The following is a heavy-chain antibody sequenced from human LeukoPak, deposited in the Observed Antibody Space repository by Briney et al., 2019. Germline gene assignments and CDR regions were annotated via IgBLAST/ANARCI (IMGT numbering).Heavy chain of an antibody. D-gene: IGHD1-26*01. CDR2: IRSEADGGTT. CDR1: GFTFTNAW. CDR3: STGGSQYEGFES. J-gene: IGHJ4*02. V-gene: IGHV3-15*07. Sequence: PGGSLRLSCAASGFTFTNAWMNWVRQAPGKGLEWVGRIRSEADGGTTDYASPVKGRFTVSRDDSRTTLSLQMNSLKTEDTGVYYCSTGGSQYEGFESWGRGTLVTVSS.